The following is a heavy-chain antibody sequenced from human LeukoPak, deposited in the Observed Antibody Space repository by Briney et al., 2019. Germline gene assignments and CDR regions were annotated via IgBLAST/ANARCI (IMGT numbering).Heavy chain of an antibody. Sequence: SETLSLTCTVSGGSISSSSYDWGWIRQPPGKGLEWIGSIYYSGNTYYNPSLKSRVTISVDTSKNQFSLKLSSVTAADTAVYYCARPLIGPSNWFDPWGQGTLVTVSS. J-gene: IGHJ5*02. CDR2: IYYSGNT. V-gene: IGHV4-39*01. D-gene: IGHD3-16*01. CDR3: ARPLIGPSNWFDP. CDR1: GGSISSSSYD.